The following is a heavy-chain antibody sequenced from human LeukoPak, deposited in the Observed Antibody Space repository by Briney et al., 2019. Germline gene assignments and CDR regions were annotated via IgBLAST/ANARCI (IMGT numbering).Heavy chain of an antibody. V-gene: IGHV3-64*01. CDR3: AKGFASGSYLFDY. CDR2: ISSNGGST. CDR1: GFTFSSYA. Sequence: GGSLRLSCAASGFTFSSYAMHWVRQAPGKGLEYVSAISSNGGSTYYANSVKGRFTISRDNSKNTLYLQMNSLRAEDTAVYYCAKGFASGSYLFDYWGQGTLVTVSS. D-gene: IGHD1-26*01. J-gene: IGHJ4*02.